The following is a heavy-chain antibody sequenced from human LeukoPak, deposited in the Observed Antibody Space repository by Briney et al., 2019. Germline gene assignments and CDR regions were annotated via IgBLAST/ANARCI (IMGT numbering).Heavy chain of an antibody. V-gene: IGHV3-21*01. D-gene: IGHD2-2*01. CDR3: ARDFEVPAAMIDMGYYGMDV. Sequence: GGSLRLSCAASGFTFSSYSMNWVRQAPGKELEWVSSISSSSSYIYYADSVKGRFTISRDNAKNSLYLQMNSLRAEDTAVYYCARDFEVPAAMIDMGYYGMDVWGQGTTVTVSS. CDR1: GFTFSSYS. CDR2: ISSSSSYI. J-gene: IGHJ6*02.